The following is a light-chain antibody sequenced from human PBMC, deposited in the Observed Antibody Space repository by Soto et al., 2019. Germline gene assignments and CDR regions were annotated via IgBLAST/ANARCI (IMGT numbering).Light chain of an antibody. CDR2: EGS. Sequence: QSALTQPASVSGSPGQSITISCTGTSSDVGGYNLVSWYQQHPGRAPKLMIYEGSKRPSGVSTRFSGSKSGNTASLTISGLQAEDEACYYCCSYAGASPSLVFGGGTKLTVL. CDR3: CSYAGASPSLV. CDR1: SSDVGGYNL. V-gene: IGLV2-23*01. J-gene: IGLJ3*02.